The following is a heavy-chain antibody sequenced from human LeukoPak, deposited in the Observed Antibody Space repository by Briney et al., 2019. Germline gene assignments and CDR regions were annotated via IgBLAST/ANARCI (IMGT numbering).Heavy chain of an antibody. CDR1: GGSISSSSYY. V-gene: IGHV4-61*05. D-gene: IGHD3-3*01. CDR3: ARGERYDLSW. Sequence: PSETLSLTCTVSGGSISSSSYYWGWIRQPPGKGLEWIGYIYYSGSTNYNPSLKSRVTISVDTSKNQFSLKLSSVTAADTAVYYCARGERYDLSWWGQGTLVTVSS. J-gene: IGHJ4*02. CDR2: IYYSGST.